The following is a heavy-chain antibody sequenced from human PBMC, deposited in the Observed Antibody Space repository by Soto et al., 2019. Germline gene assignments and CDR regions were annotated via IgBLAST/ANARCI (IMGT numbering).Heavy chain of an antibody. V-gene: IGHV3-30*18. Sequence: QVQLVETGGGVVQPGRSRRLSCAASGFTLSSYGMHWVRQAPGKGLEWVAVISNDGSNKYYADSVKGRFTISRDNSKNTLYLQMNSLRAEDTAMYYCAKDYYYDSSGWVDWGQGTLVTVSS. CDR2: ISNDGSNK. J-gene: IGHJ4*02. D-gene: IGHD3-22*01. CDR3: AKDYYYDSSGWVD. CDR1: GFTLSSYG.